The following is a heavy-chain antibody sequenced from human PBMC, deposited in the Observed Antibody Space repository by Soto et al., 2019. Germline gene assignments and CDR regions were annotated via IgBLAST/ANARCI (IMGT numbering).Heavy chain of an antibody. V-gene: IGHV1-18*01. CDR2: ISAYNGNT. CDR3: AREGIRGYGSGSYYNSPHYYYYGMDV. J-gene: IGHJ6*02. Sequence: ASVKVSCNASGYTFTSYGISWVRPAPGQGLEWMGGISAYNGNTNYAQKLQGRVTMTTDTSTSTAYMELRRLRSDDTAVYYCAREGIRGYGSGSYYNSPHYYYYGMDVWG. CDR1: GYTFTSYG. D-gene: IGHD3-10*01.